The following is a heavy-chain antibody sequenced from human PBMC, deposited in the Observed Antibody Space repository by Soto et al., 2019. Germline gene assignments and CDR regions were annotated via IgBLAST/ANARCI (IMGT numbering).Heavy chain of an antibody. CDR3: ARLPDYYDSSGYYVDY. CDR1: GGSISSYY. CDR2: IYYSGST. J-gene: IGHJ4*02. D-gene: IGHD3-22*01. V-gene: IGHV4-59*01. Sequence: KASETLSLTCTVSGGSISSYYWSWIRQPPGKGLEWIGYIYYSGSTNYNPSLKSRVTISVDTSKNQFSLKLSSVTAADTAVYYCARLPDYYDSSGYYVDYWGQGTLVTVSS.